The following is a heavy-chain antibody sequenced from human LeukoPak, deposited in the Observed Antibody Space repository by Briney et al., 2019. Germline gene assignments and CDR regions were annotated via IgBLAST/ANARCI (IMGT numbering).Heavy chain of an antibody. CDR1: GGTFSSYA. J-gene: IGHJ3*02. CDR3: ARESWNYYDSSGYYYTAFDI. Sequence: SVKVSCKASGGTFSSYAISWVRQAPGQGLEWMGGIIPIFGTANYAQKFQGRVTITTDESTSTAYMELSGLRSEDTAVYYCARESWNYYDSSGYYYTAFDIWGQGTMVTVSS. CDR2: IIPIFGTA. V-gene: IGHV1-69*05. D-gene: IGHD3-22*01.